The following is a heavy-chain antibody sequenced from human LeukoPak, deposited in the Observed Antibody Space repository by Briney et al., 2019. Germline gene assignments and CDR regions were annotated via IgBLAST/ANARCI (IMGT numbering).Heavy chain of an antibody. J-gene: IGHJ4*02. D-gene: IGHD6-13*01. CDR3: ARHAHAYSSSFNY. Sequence: GSLRLSCTVSGGSISSSSYYWGWIRQPPGKGLEWIGSIYYSGSTYYNPSLKSRVTISVDTSKNQFSLKLSSVTAADTAVYYCARHAHAYSSSFNYWGQGTLVTVSS. CDR1: GGSISSSSYY. V-gene: IGHV4-39*01. CDR2: IYYSGST.